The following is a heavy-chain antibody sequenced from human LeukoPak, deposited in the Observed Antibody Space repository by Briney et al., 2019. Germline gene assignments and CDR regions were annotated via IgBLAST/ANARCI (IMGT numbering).Heavy chain of an antibody. J-gene: IGHJ5*02. CDR2: IYTSGST. V-gene: IGHV4-4*08. D-gene: IGHD2-15*01. CDR3: ASSGLEGNGWFDP. Sequence: SETLSLTCSVSDDSITMYYWTWIRQPPGKGLEWIGRIYTSGSTNYNPSLKSRVTISVDTSKNQFSLKLSSVTAADTAVYYCASSGLEGNGWFDPWGQGTLVTVSS. CDR1: DDSITMYY.